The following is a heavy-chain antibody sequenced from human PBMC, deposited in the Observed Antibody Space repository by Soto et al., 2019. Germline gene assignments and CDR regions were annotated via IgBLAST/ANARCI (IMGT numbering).Heavy chain of an antibody. Sequence: LSLTCTVSGGSISSSTYYWGWIRQPPGQGLEWIGNIYYGGSPYYNPSLKSRVTVSVDTSKNQFSLKLSSVTAADTAVYYCARQSGSGYYTVAYWGQGTLVTVSS. J-gene: IGHJ4*02. CDR1: GGSISSSTYY. CDR2: IYYGGSP. D-gene: IGHD3-22*01. CDR3: ARQSGSGYYTVAY. V-gene: IGHV4-39*01.